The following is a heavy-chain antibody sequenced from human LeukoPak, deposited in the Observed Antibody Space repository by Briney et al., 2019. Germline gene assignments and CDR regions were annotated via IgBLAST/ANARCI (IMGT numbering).Heavy chain of an antibody. Sequence: PGESLRLSCAASGFTFSDTWMHWVRQVPGKGLVWVSRIRGDGSDARYAESVKGRFTISRDNAKNSLYLQMNSLRAEDTAVYYCAELGITMIGGVWGKGTTVTISS. CDR1: GFTFSDTW. CDR3: AELGITMIGGV. J-gene: IGHJ6*04. CDR2: IRGDGSDA. V-gene: IGHV3-74*01. D-gene: IGHD3-10*02.